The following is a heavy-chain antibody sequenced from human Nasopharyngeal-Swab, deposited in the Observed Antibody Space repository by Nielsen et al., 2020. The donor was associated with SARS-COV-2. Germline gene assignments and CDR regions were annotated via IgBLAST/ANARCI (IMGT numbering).Heavy chain of an antibody. Sequence: GESLKISCAASGFTFSSYAIHWVRQAPGKGLEWVTFISYDGSNKYYADSVKGRFTISRDNSKNTLYLQMNSLRAEDTAVYYCARTLGGYYYFDYWGQGTLVTVSS. D-gene: IGHD3-22*01. CDR2: ISYDGSNK. CDR1: GFTFSSYA. CDR3: ARTLGGYYYFDY. V-gene: IGHV3-30*04. J-gene: IGHJ4*02.